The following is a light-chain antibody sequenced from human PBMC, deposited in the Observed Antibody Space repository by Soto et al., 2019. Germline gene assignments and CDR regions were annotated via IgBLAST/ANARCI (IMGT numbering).Light chain of an antibody. Sequence: DILLTQSPATLSLSPGERATLSCRASQSVSNNYLAWYQQKPGQAPRLLIYGASNRATGIPDRFSGGGSGTDFTLTISRLEPEDVAVYYCQQYGSSGTFGQGTKVDIK. CDR1: QSVSNNY. CDR2: GAS. CDR3: QQYGSSGT. J-gene: IGKJ1*01. V-gene: IGKV3-20*01.